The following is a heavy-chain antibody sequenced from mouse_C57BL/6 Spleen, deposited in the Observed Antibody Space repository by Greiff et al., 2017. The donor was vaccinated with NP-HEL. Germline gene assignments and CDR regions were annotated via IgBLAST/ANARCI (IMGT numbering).Heavy chain of an antibody. CDR3: TLYYSNYFDY. V-gene: IGHV14-1*01. D-gene: IGHD2-5*01. Sequence: VQLQQSGAELVRPGASVKLSCTASGFNIKDYYMHWVKQRPEQGLEWIGRSDPEDGDTEYAPKFQGKATMTADTSSNTAYLQLSSLTSEDTAVYYCTLYYSNYFDYWGQGTTLTVSS. CDR1: GFNIKDYY. J-gene: IGHJ2*01. CDR2: SDPEDGDT.